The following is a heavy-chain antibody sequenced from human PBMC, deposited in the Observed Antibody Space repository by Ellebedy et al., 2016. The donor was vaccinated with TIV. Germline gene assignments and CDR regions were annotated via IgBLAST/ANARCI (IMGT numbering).Heavy chain of an antibody. CDR2: INPNSGGT. D-gene: IGHD3-10*01. J-gene: IGHJ5*02. V-gene: IGHV1-2*04. CDR1: GYTFTSYD. CDR3: ARAVPMVRGVITKINWFDP. Sequence: ASVKVSCXASGYTFTSYDINWVRQATGQGLEWMGWINPNSGGTNYAQKFQGWVTMTRDTSISTAYMELSRLRSDDTAVYYCARAVPMVRGVITKINWFDPWGQGTLVTVSS.